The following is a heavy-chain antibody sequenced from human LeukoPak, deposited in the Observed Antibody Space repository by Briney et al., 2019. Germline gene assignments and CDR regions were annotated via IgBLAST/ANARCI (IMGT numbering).Heavy chain of an antibody. CDR2: ISHDGNNK. V-gene: IGHV3-30-3*01. J-gene: IGHJ4*02. CDR1: GFTFSRHA. D-gene: IGHD5-18*01. CDR3: ARGDSVQLWLNMGDY. Sequence: PGGSLRLSCAAAGFTFSRHAMNWVRQVPGKGLEWLAVISHDGNNKYYAVSVKGRFTVSRDNSKNTLYLQVNDLRVEDTAVYYCARGDSVQLWLNMGDYWGQGALVTVSS.